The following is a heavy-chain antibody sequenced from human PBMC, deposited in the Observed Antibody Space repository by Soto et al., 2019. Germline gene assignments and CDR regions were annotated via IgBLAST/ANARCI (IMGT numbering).Heavy chain of an antibody. Sequence: GGSLRLSCAASGFTFSSYSMNWVRQAPGKGLEWVSYISSSSSTIYYADSVKGRFTISRDNAKNSLYLQMNSLRAEDTAVYYCVRDWYDILTGWFDPWGQGTLVTVSS. J-gene: IGHJ5*02. V-gene: IGHV3-48*01. CDR3: VRDWYDILTGWFDP. CDR1: GFTFSSYS. CDR2: ISSSSSTI. D-gene: IGHD3-9*01.